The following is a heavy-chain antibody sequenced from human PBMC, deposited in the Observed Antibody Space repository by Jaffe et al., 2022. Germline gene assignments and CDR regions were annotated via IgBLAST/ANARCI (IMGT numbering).Heavy chain of an antibody. Sequence: EVQLLESGGGLVQPGGSLRLSCAASGFTFSSYAMSWVRQAPGKGLEWVSAISGSGGSTYYADSVKGRFTISRDNSKNTLYLQMNSLRAEDTAVYYCAKDAPDIVVVPAANWYFDLWGRGTLVTVSS. D-gene: IGHD2-2*01. CDR1: GFTFSSYA. V-gene: IGHV3-23*01. CDR2: ISGSGGST. CDR3: AKDAPDIVVVPAANWYFDL. J-gene: IGHJ2*01.